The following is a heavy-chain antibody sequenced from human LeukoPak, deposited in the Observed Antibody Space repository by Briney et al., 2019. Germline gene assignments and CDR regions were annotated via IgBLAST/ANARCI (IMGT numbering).Heavy chain of an antibody. D-gene: IGHD1-26*01. J-gene: IGHJ4*02. CDR3: ARDPVEWELLLDY. CDR2: MNIDGSEK. V-gene: IGHV3-7*01. Sequence: PGGSLRLSCAASGFTFSGFSMSWVRQAPGKRLEWVANMNIDGSEKYYADSAKGRFTISRDNARNSVYLQMNSLRVEDTAVYYCARDPVEWELLLDYWGQGTLVTVSS. CDR1: GFTFSGFS.